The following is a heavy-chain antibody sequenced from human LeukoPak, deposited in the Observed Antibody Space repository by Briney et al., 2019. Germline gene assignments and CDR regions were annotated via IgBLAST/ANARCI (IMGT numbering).Heavy chain of an antibody. CDR2: ISGSGGST. J-gene: IGHJ4*02. Sequence: GGSLRLSCAASGFTFSSYTMSWVRQAPGKGLEWVSAISGSGGSTYYADSVKGRFTISRDNSKNTLYLQMNSLRAEDTAVYYCARIIVGALWDDYWGQGTLVTVSS. CDR3: ARIIVGALWDDY. V-gene: IGHV3-23*01. CDR1: GFTFSSYT. D-gene: IGHD1-26*01.